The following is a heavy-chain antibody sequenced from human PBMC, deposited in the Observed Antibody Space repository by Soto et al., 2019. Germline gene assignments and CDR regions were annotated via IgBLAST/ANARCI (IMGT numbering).Heavy chain of an antibody. CDR1: GYTFTDYG. Sequence: QVQLVQSGPEVEKPGASVTVSCKASGYTFTDYGVTWVRQPPGRGLEWVGWIFAYNGNTNYAENFQGRVTMTTDSSTSTAYMELTNLGSDDTAVYYCARDPSTSGRSGHDYWGQGTLVTVSS. J-gene: IGHJ4*02. D-gene: IGHD6-25*01. CDR3: ARDPSTSGRSGHDY. CDR2: IFAYNGNT. V-gene: IGHV1-18*01.